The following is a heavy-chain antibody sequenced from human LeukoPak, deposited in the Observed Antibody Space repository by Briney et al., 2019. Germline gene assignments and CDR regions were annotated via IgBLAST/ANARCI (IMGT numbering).Heavy chain of an antibody. CDR2: ISYDGSNK. J-gene: IGHJ4*02. D-gene: IGHD3-16*01. CDR1: GFTFSSYA. V-gene: IGHV3-30-3*01. Sequence: PGGSLRLSCAASGFTFSSYAMHWLRQAPGKGLEWVAVISYDGSNKYYADSVKGRFTISRDNSKNTLYLQMNSLRAEDTAVYYCARDPDSGIWGALGIDYWGQGTLVTVSS. CDR3: ARDPDSGIWGALGIDY.